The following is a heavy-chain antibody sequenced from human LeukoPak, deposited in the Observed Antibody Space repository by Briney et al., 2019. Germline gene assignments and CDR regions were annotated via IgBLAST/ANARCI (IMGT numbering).Heavy chain of an antibody. J-gene: IGHJ5*02. D-gene: IGHD3-10*01. Sequence: GASVKVSCKASGGTFSSYAISWVRQAPGQGLEWMGGIIPIFGTANYAQKFQGRVTITADKSTSTAYMELSSLRSEDTAVYYCAREDFTGSGSPSNWFDPWGQGTLVTVSS. CDR1: GGTFSSYA. V-gene: IGHV1-69*06. CDR2: IIPIFGTA. CDR3: AREDFTGSGSPSNWFDP.